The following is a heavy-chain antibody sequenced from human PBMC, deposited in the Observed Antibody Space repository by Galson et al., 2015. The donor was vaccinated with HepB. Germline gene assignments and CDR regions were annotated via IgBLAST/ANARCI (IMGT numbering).Heavy chain of an antibody. V-gene: IGHV1-18*01. D-gene: IGHD2-2*01. Sequence: SCKASGYTFTSYGISWVRQAPGQGLEWMGWISAYNGNTNYAQKLQGRVTMNTDTSTSTAYMELRSLRSDDTAVYYCARGVLYQLLRAGYYGMDVWGQGTTVTVSS. CDR1: GYTFTSYG. CDR3: ARGVLYQLLRAGYYGMDV. CDR2: ISAYNGNT. J-gene: IGHJ6*02.